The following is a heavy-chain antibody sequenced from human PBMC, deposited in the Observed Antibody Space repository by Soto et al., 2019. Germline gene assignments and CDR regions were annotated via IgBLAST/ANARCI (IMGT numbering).Heavy chain of an antibody. CDR3: ARVPPWGDSGSFYIQHYDS. CDR2: INVGSGNT. Sequence: ASVRVSCKSSGNSFVTYAIHWVRQAPGQRLQWMGWINVGSGNTKYAQDFQGRVTFTRDTAATTTFMELSSLRSEDAAVYYCARVPPWGDSGSFYIQHYDSWGQGTLVTVSS. J-gene: IGHJ4*02. CDR1: GNSFVTYA. D-gene: IGHD3-10*01. V-gene: IGHV1-3*01.